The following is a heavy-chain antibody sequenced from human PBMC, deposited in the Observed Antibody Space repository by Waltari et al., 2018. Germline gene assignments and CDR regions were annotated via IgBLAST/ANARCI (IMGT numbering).Heavy chain of an antibody. Sequence: QVQLQESGPGLVKPSQTLSLTCTVSGGSISSGSYYWSWLRQPAGKGLEWIGRIYTSGSTNYNPSLKSRVTISVDTSKNQFSLKLSSVTAADTAVYYCARSEHYDILTGPLDYWGQGTLVTVSS. CDR1: GGSISSGSYY. CDR3: ARSEHYDILTGPLDY. V-gene: IGHV4-61*02. CDR2: IYTSGST. D-gene: IGHD3-9*01. J-gene: IGHJ4*02.